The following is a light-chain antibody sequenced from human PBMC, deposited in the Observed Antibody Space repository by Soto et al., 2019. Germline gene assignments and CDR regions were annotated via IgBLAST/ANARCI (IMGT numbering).Light chain of an antibody. CDR2: GAS. Sequence: EIALTQSAATLSLSPGERATLSCRASQSVRTNYLAWYQQKPGQAPRLLIYGASSRATGIPDRFSGSRSGTDFTLTISRLEPEDFVVYYCQQYGSSPTFGQGTKVDIK. J-gene: IGKJ1*01. V-gene: IGKV3-20*01. CDR3: QQYGSSPT. CDR1: QSVRTNY.